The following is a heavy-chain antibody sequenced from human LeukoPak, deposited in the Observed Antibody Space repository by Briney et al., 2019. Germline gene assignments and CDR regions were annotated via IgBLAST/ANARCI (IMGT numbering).Heavy chain of an antibody. CDR2: ISNSSSTI. CDR3: ANRVVTAILRGAFDI. V-gene: IGHV3-48*04. D-gene: IGHD2-21*02. J-gene: IGHJ3*02. Sequence: GGSLRLSYAASGFTFSTYSMNWVRQAPGKGLEWVSYISNSSSTIYYADSVKGRFTISRDNAKNSLFLQMNSLRVEDTAVYYCANRVVTAILRGAFDIWGQGTMVTVSS. CDR1: GFTFSTYS.